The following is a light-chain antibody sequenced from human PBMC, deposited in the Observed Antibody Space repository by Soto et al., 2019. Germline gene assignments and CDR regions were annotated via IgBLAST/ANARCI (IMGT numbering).Light chain of an antibody. CDR3: QSYDSSLRV. CDR2: GNS. J-gene: IGLJ3*02. Sequence: QSVLTQPPSVSGAPGQRVTISCTGSSSNIVAGYDVHWYQQLPGTAPKLLIYGNSNRPSGVPDRFSGSKSGTSASLAITGLQAEDEADYYCQSYDSSLRVLGGGTKLTVL. CDR1: SSNIVAGYD. V-gene: IGLV1-40*01.